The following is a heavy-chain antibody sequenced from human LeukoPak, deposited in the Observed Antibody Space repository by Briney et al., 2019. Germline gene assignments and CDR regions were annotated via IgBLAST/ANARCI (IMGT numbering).Heavy chain of an antibody. V-gene: IGHV1-2*02. CDR2: INPNSGGT. CDR3: ARGYGSGNYYSINFDY. Sequence: ASVKVSCKASGYTFTDYYMHWVRQAPGQGLEWMGWINPNSGGTNYARKFQGRVTMTRDTSITTAYMELSRLRSDDTAVYYCARGYGSGNYYSINFDYWGQGTLVTVSS. J-gene: IGHJ4*02. D-gene: IGHD3-10*01. CDR1: GYTFTDYY.